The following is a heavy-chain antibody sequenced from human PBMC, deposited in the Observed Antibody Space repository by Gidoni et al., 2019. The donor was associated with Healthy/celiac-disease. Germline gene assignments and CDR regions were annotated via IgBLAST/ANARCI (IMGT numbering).Heavy chain of an antibody. V-gene: IGHV3-30*03. D-gene: IGHD5-12*01. J-gene: IGHJ4*02. CDR2: ISYDGSNK. CDR3: ARDYSGYDPYFDY. Sequence: QVQLVESGGGVVQPGRSLRPSCAASGFTLSSYGMHWVRQAPGKGLEWVAVISYDGSNKYYADSVKGRFTISRDNSKNTLYLQMNSLRAEDTAVYYSARDYSGYDPYFDYWGQGTLVTVSS. CDR1: GFTLSSYG.